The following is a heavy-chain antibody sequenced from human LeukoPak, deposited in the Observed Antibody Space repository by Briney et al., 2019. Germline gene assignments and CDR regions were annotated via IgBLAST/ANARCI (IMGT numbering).Heavy chain of an antibody. V-gene: IGHV1-2*02. CDR2: MNPNSGDT. J-gene: IGHJ5*02. CDR3: ANSGYCSSTSCYSGFDP. Sequence: ASVKVSCKASVYTFTNFYIHWVRQAPGQGLEWMGWMNPNSGDTSYAREFQDRVTMTRDTSLSTAYMELSRLRSDDTAVYFCANSGYCSSTSCYSGFDPWGQGTLVTVSS. CDR1: VYTFTNFY. D-gene: IGHD2-2*01.